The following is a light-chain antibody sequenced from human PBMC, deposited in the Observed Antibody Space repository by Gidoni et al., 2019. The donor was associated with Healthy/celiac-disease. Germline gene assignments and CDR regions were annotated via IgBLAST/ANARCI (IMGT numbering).Light chain of an antibody. Sequence: SYVLTQTPSVSVAPGQTARITCGGNNSGSKSVHWYQQKPGQAPVLVVDDDSDRTSGIPERFSGSNSGNTATLTIIRVEAGDEADYYCQVWDSSSDYVFGTGTKVTVL. V-gene: IGLV3-21*02. CDR3: QVWDSSSDYV. CDR1: NSGSKS. J-gene: IGLJ1*01. CDR2: DDS.